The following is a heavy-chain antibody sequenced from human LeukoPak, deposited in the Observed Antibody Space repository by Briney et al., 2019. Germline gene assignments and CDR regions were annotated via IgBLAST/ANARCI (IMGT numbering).Heavy chain of an antibody. CDR2: IKQDGSEK. D-gene: IGHD6-19*01. CDR3: ARAYYSSGSEYFQH. Sequence: GGSLRLSCAASGFTFSSYWMSWVRQAPGKGLEWVANIKQDGSEKYYVDSVKGRFTISRDNAKNSLYLQMNSLRAGDTAVYYCARAYYSSGSEYFQHWGQGTLVTVSS. J-gene: IGHJ1*01. V-gene: IGHV3-7*03. CDR1: GFTFSSYW.